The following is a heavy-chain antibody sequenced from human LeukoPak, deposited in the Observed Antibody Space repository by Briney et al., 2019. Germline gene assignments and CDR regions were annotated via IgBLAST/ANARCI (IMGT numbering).Heavy chain of an antibody. V-gene: IGHV3-74*01. CDR1: GFTFSTYW. CDR3: ATLTGMAGYFDY. D-gene: IGHD5-24*01. Sequence: GGSLRLSCAASGFTFSTYWMHWVRQAPGKGLVWVSRIHSDGGSTSYADSVMGRFTISRDNAKNTLYLQMNSLRSEDTAVYYCATLTGMAGYFDYWGQGTLVTVSS. J-gene: IGHJ4*02. CDR2: IHSDGGST.